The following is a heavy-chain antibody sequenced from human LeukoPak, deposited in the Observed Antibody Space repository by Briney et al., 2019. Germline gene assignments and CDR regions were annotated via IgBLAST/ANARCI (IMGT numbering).Heavy chain of an antibody. Sequence: ASVKVSCKASGYTFTDYYIHWVRQAPGQGLEWMGWINPNSGGTNYAQKFQGRVTMTRDTSISTAYMELSRLRSDDTAVYYCATQDFYGDYALFDYWGQGTLVTVSS. D-gene: IGHD4-17*01. CDR1: GYTFTDYY. CDR3: ATQDFYGDYALFDY. CDR2: INPNSGGT. V-gene: IGHV1-2*02. J-gene: IGHJ4*02.